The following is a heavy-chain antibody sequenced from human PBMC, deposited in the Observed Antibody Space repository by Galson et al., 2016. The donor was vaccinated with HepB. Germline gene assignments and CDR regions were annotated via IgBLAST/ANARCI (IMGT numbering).Heavy chain of an antibody. V-gene: IGHV3-7*03. CDR1: GFTFSSYA. Sequence: SLRLSCAASGFTFSSYAMNWVRQAPGKGLQWVANINKDGSEINYVDSLKGRFTISRDNAKNSLYLQMNSLRAEDTAVYYCAGGPGWTEDYWGQGTLVTVSS. CDR3: AGGPGWTEDY. D-gene: IGHD2-15*01. J-gene: IGHJ4*02. CDR2: INKDGSEI.